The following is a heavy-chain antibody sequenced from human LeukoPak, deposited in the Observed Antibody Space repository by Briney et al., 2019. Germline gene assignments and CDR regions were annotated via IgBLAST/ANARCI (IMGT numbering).Heavy chain of an antibody. CDR1: GFTFSSYA. CDR3: ARSLAYDSSLTFDY. CDR2: ISYDGSNK. V-gene: IGHV3-30-3*01. J-gene: IGHJ4*02. Sequence: GRSLRLSCAASGFTFSSYAMHWVRQAPGKGLEWVAVISYDGSNKYYADSVKGRFTISRDNSKNTLYLQMNSLRAEDTAVCYCARSLAYDSSLTFDYWGQGTLVTVSS. D-gene: IGHD3-22*01.